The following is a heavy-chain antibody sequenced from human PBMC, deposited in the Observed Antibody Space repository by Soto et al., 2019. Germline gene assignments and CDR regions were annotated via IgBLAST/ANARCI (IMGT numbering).Heavy chain of an antibody. CDR3: ARELGRGYY. D-gene: IGHD1-26*01. Sequence: QLQLQESGPGLVKPSETLSLTCTVSGGSISRSSYYWGWIRQPPGKGLEWIGSIYYSGSTYYNPSLKSRVTISVDTSKHQFSLKLSSVTAADTAVYYCARELGRGYYWGQGTLVTVAS. V-gene: IGHV4-39*02. J-gene: IGHJ4*02. CDR2: IYYSGST. CDR1: GGSISRSSYY.